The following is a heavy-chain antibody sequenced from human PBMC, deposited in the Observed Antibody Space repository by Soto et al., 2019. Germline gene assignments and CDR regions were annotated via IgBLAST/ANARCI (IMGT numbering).Heavy chain of an antibody. CDR1: GCSISSYY. V-gene: IGHV4-59*01. J-gene: IGHJ5*02. CDR2: IYYSGST. Sequence: SETLSLTCPFSGCSISSYYWSWIRQPPGKGLEWIGYIYYSGSTNYNPSLKSRVTISVDTSKNQFSLKLSSVTAADTAVYYCARALYSYGPKFDPWGQGTLVTSPQ. D-gene: IGHD5-18*01. CDR3: ARALYSYGPKFDP.